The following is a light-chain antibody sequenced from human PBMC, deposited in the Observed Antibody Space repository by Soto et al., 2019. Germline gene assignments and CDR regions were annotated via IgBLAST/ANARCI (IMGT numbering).Light chain of an antibody. CDR2: SNH. Sequence: QSVLTQPPSASGTPGQTVTVSCSGSSSNIGSYTVNWYQQLPGTAPKLVIYSNHQRPPGVPDRFSGSKSGTSASLAISGLQSEDEADYYCAAWDDSLNGSVFGSGTKVTVL. CDR3: AAWDDSLNGSV. J-gene: IGLJ1*01. CDR1: SSNIGSYT. V-gene: IGLV1-44*01.